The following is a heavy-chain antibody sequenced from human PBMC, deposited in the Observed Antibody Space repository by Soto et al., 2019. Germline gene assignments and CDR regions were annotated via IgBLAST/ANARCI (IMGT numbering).Heavy chain of an antibody. V-gene: IGHV5-10-1*01. J-gene: IGHJ6*02. CDR2: IDPSDSYT. D-gene: IGHD6-13*01. CDR3: ATNLAAAGHYYYYGMEV. CDR1: GYSFTSYW. Sequence: GESLKISCKGSGYSFTSYWISWARQMPGKGLEWMGRIDPSDSYTNYSPSFQGHVTISADKSISTAYVQWSSLKASDTAMYYCATNLAAAGHYYYYGMEVWGQGTTVTVSS.